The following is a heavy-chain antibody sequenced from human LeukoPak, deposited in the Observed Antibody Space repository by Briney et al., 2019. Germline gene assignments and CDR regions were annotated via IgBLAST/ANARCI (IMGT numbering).Heavy chain of an antibody. V-gene: IGHV4-38-2*02. D-gene: IGHD3-10*01. CDR2: IYYSGST. CDR3: ARDSRTYYYGSGSYYPSSYYFDY. Sequence: SETLSLTCTVSGYSISSGYYWGWIRQPPGKGLEWIGSIYYSGSTYYNPSLKSRVTISVDTSKNQFSLKLSSVTAADTAVYYCARDSRTYYYGSGSYYPSSYYFDYWGQGTLVTVSS. CDR1: GYSISSGYY. J-gene: IGHJ4*02.